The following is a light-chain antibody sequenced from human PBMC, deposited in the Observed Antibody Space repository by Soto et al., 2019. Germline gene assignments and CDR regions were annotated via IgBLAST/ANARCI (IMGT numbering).Light chain of an antibody. V-gene: IGLV2-11*01. CDR1: SSDVGTYTY. Sequence: QSALAQPRSVSGSPGQSVTISCTGTSSDVGTYTYVSWYQQHPGKAPKLIIYDVIKRPSGVPDRFSGSKSGNTASLTISELQAEDEADYYCCSYAGSYTHVFGTGTKV. J-gene: IGLJ1*01. CDR2: DVI. CDR3: CSYAGSYTHV.